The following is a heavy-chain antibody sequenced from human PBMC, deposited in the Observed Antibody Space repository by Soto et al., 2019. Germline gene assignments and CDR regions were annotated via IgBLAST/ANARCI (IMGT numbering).Heavy chain of an antibody. V-gene: IGHV3-72*01. CDR2: SKNKADSYTT. D-gene: IGHD3-10*01. CDR3: TVWGSGNDFGAA. Sequence: EVQLVESGGGLVQTGGSLRLSCAASGFTFSDHYMDWVRQAPGKGLEWVGRSKNKADSYTTEYAASVKGRFTISRDGSTNSLFLQMNSLKTEDTAVYYCTVWGSGNDFGAAWGQGILVTVSS. J-gene: IGHJ4*02. CDR1: GFTFSDHY.